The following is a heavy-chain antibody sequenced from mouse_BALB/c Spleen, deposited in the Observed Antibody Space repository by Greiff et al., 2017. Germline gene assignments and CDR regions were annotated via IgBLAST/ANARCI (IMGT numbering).Heavy chain of an antibody. CDR3: ASSPKGYAMDY. Sequence: QVHVKQSGAELVRPGTSVKMSCKAAGYTFTNYWIGWVKQRPGHGLEWIGDIYPGGGYTNYNEKFKGKATLTADTSSSTAYMQLSSLTSEDSAIYYCASSPKGYAMDYWGQGTSVTVAS. CDR1: GYTFTNYW. V-gene: IGHV1-63*02. CDR2: IYPGGGYT. J-gene: IGHJ4*01.